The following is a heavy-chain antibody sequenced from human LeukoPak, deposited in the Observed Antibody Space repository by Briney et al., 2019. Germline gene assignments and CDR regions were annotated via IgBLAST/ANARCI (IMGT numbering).Heavy chain of an antibody. CDR3: ARDLEAAALDY. V-gene: IGHV3-7*01. J-gene: IGHJ4*02. D-gene: IGHD6-13*01. Sequence: GGSLRLSCAASGFTFSSYWMSWVRQAPGKGLEWVANIKQDGREKYYVDSVKGRFTISRDNAKNSLYLQMNSLRAEDTAVYYCARDLEAAALDYWGQGTLVIVSS. CDR1: GFTFSSYW. CDR2: IKQDGREK.